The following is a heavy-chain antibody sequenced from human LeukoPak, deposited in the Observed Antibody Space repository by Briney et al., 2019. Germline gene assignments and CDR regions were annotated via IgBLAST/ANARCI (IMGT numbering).Heavy chain of an antibody. CDR3: ARSRHYCTNGVCYSGHYYYMDV. Sequence: SETLSLTCAVYGGSFSGYYWSWVRQPPGKGLEWIGEINHSGSTYYNPSLKSRVTISVDTSKNQFSLKLTSVTAADTAVYYCARSRHYCTNGVCYSGHYYYMDVWGKGTTVTVSS. CDR2: INHSGST. V-gene: IGHV4-34*01. CDR1: GGSFSGYY. J-gene: IGHJ6*03. D-gene: IGHD2-8*01.